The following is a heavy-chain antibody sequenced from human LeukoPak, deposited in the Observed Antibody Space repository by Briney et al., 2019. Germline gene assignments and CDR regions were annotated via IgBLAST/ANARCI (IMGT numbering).Heavy chain of an antibody. CDR3: VRGGFNGN. V-gene: IGHV3-74*03. J-gene: IGHJ4*02. CDR1: GFTFSSDR. Sequence: GGSLRLSCIASGFTFSSDRMHWVRQVPGKGLVWVSRIETDGTGAVYADAVEGRFTISRGNAKNMLYLQMNSLRAEDTAVYYCVRGGFNGNWGQGTLDTVSS. D-gene: IGHD2-8*01. CDR2: IETDGTGA.